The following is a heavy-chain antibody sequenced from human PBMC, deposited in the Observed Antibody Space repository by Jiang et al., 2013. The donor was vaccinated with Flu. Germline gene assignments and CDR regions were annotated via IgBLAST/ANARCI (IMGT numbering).Heavy chain of an antibody. D-gene: IGHD4-17*01. J-gene: IGHJ4*02. CDR2: IKSKTDGGTT. Sequence: VQLVESGGGLVKPGGSLRLSCAASGFTFSNAWMSWVRQAPGKGLEWVGRIKSKTDGGTTDYAAPVKGRFTISRDDSKKHAVSANEQPENPRTQPVYYCTTEAIHDYGDYWLYWGQGTLVTVSS. V-gene: IGHV3-15*01. CDR3: TTEAIHDYGDYWLY. CDR1: GFTFSNAW.